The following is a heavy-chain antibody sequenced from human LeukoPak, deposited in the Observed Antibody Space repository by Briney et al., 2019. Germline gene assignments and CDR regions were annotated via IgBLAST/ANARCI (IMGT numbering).Heavy chain of an antibody. D-gene: IGHD3-10*01. CDR1: GFTFSSYA. J-gene: IGHJ4*02. CDR2: ISGSDGTT. CDR3: AKTRSMLVRGVMDY. V-gene: IGHV3-23*01. Sequence: AVSLRFSCAASGFTFSSYAMTWVRQAPGKGLEWVSGISGSDGTTYYTDSVKGRFTTSRDNSKNTLYLQMNSLRAEDTAVYYCAKTRSMLVRGVMDYWGQGTLVTVSS.